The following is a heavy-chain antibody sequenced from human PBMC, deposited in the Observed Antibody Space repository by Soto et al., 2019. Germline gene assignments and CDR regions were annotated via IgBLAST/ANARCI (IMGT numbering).Heavy chain of an antibody. CDR3: VPHGMSVRGGILSFDY. D-gene: IGHD3-10*01. CDR1: GLNLSSTV. CDR2: ISGGSRT. V-gene: IGHV3-23*01. Sequence: GGSLRLSCVASGLNLSSTVMTWVRQAPGKGLEWVSSISGGSRTFYADSVKGRFTISRDNSKNTVDLQMNSLGGEDTAEYYCVPHGMSVRGGILSFDYRRQGTLVTVSS. J-gene: IGHJ4*02.